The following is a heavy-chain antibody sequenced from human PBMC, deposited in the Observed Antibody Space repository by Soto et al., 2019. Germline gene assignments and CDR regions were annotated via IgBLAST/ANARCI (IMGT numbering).Heavy chain of an antibody. V-gene: IGHV1-8*01. D-gene: IGHD3-9*01. J-gene: IGHJ5*02. CDR1: GYTFTSYD. Sequence: GASVKVSCKASGYTFTSYDINWVRQATGQGLEWMGWMNPNRGNTGYAQKFQGRVTMTRNTSISTAYMELSSLRSEDTAVYYCARGGGALLLRYFDWSPGGPDNWFDPWGQGTLVTVSS. CDR2: MNPNRGNT. CDR3: ARGGGALLLRYFDWSPGGPDNWFDP.